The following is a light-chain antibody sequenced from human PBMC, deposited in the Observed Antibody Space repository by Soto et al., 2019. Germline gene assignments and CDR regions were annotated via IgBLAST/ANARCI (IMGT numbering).Light chain of an antibody. CDR3: QQLHTYLLT. Sequence: DIQLTQSPSFLSASIGDSVTITCRASQAIGTYLAWYQQKPGKAPNLLVSAASTLHSGVPSRFSGSGSGTECTLTIAGLQPEDVATYYCQQLHTYLLTFGGGTKVQIK. J-gene: IGKJ4*01. V-gene: IGKV1-9*01. CDR2: AAS. CDR1: QAIGTY.